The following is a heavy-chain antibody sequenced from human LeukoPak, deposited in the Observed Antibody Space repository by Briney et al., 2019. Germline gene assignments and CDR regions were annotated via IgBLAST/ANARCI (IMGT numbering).Heavy chain of an antibody. D-gene: IGHD3-10*01. Sequence: GGSLRLSCAASGFTFSTYAMSWVRQAPGKGLEWVSSISGSGGSTYYADSVKGRFTISRGNSKDTLYLQMNSLRAEDTAVYCCAKKESITMVRGVISPYFDYWGQGTLVTVSS. CDR3: AKKESITMVRGVISPYFDY. V-gene: IGHV3-23*01. CDR2: ISGSGGST. J-gene: IGHJ4*02. CDR1: GFTFSTYA.